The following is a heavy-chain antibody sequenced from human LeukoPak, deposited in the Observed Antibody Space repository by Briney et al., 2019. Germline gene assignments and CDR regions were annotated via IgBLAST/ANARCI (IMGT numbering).Heavy chain of an antibody. CDR1: GFTFSSYG. CDR3: ARGDGYNDAEYLQH. CDR2: IGCDRSNK. J-gene: IGHJ1*01. Sequence: GGSLRLSCAASGFTFSSYGVHWVRQAPGKGLEWVAVIGCDRSNKYYGDSGKGRFTISRDNSKKTLYLQMNSLRVEDTAVYYCARGDGYNDAEYLQHWGQGTLVTVS. D-gene: IGHD5-24*01. V-gene: IGHV3-33*01.